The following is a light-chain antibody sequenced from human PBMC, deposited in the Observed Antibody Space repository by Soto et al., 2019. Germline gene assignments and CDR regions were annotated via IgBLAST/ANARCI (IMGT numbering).Light chain of an antibody. CDR2: DAS. V-gene: IGKV3-11*01. Sequence: EIVLTQSPATLSLSPGERATLSCRASQSVSSYLAWYKQKPGQAPRLLIYDASNRTTGIPARFSGSGYGTDFTLTFSSLEPEDFAVYYCQQRSNWLTFGGGTKVDIK. CDR1: QSVSSY. J-gene: IGKJ4*01. CDR3: QQRSNWLT.